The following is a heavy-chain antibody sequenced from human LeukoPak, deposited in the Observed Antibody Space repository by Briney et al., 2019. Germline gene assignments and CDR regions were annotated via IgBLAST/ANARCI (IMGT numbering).Heavy chain of an antibody. D-gene: IGHD5-12*01. J-gene: IGHJ4*02. CDR1: GYNFTGYY. Sequence: ASVKVSCKACGYNFTGYYLHWVRQAPGQGLEWVGWINFSSGGANYAQNFQGRVTMTRDTSSTTASMELRRLTSDDTAVYYCARENRPGYSGYDAPLGYWGQGTLVTVSS. CDR2: INFSSGGA. CDR3: ARENRPGYSGYDAPLGY. V-gene: IGHV1-2*02.